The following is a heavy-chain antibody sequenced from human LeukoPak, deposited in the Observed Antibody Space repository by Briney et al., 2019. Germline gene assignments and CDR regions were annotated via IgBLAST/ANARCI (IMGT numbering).Heavy chain of an antibody. Sequence: VASVKVSCKASGGTFSSYAISWVRQAPGQGLEWMGGIIPIFGSANYAQKFQGRVTITADKSTSTAYMELRSLRSDDTAVYYCARDRRSGGLKGSNWFDPWGQGTLVTVSS. CDR2: IIPIFGSA. CDR1: GGTFSSYA. J-gene: IGHJ5*02. V-gene: IGHV1-69*06. D-gene: IGHD3-10*01. CDR3: ARDRRSGGLKGSNWFDP.